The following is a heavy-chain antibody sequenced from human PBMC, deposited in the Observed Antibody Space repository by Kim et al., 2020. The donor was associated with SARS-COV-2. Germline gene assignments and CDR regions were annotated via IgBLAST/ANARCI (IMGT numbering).Heavy chain of an antibody. D-gene: IGHD2-2*01. V-gene: IGHV6-1*01. J-gene: IGHJ5*02. Sequence: SQTLSLTCAISGDSVSSNSAAWNWIRQSPSRGLEWLGRTYYRSKWYNDYAVSVKSRITINPDTSKNQFSLQLNSVTPEDTAVYYCARDLEVVPAATRWFDPWGQGTLVTVSS. CDR3: ARDLEVVPAATRWFDP. CDR2: TYYRSKWYN. CDR1: GDSVSSNSAA.